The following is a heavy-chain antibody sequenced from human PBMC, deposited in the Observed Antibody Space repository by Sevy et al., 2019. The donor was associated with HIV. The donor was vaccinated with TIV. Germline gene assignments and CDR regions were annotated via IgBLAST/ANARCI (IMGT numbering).Heavy chain of an antibody. CDR2: IYYNGHI. CDR3: AGENAWGRGYS. V-gene: IGHV4-59*08. J-gene: IGHJ4*02. D-gene: IGHD1-26*01. Sequence: SETLSLTCTVSGGSITSLYWNWIRQPPGKGLEWIANIYYNGHINYNPSLKSRVTLTLVKSKNQFSLRLSSVTAADTAMYYCAGENAWGRGYSWGQGTLVTVSS. CDR1: GGSITSLY.